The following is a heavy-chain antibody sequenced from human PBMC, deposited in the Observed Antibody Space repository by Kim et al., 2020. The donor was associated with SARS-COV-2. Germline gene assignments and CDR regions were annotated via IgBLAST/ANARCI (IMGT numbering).Heavy chain of an antibody. CDR1: GFTFSSYG. CDR3: AKDLSSGWSSDAFDI. Sequence: GGSLRLSCAASGFTFSSYGMHWVRQAPGKGLEWVAVISYDGNNKYYADSVKGRFTISRDNSKNTLYLQMNSLRAEDTAVYYCAKDLSSGWSSDAFDIWGQGTMVTVSS. J-gene: IGHJ3*02. V-gene: IGHV3-30*18. D-gene: IGHD6-19*01. CDR2: ISYDGNNK.